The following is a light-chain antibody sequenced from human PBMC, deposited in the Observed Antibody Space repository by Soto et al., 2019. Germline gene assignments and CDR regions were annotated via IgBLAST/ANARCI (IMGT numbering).Light chain of an antibody. V-gene: IGKV3-15*01. J-gene: IGKJ1*01. Sequence: EVVMTQSPATLSVSPGESATLSCRASQSISSNKLAWYQQKPGQAPRLLLFGVSNRVTGIPARFSGSGSGTDFSLTISSLQSEDFAVYYCQQYDYWPRTFGQGTKVDIK. CDR2: GVS. CDR3: QQYDYWPRT. CDR1: QSISSN.